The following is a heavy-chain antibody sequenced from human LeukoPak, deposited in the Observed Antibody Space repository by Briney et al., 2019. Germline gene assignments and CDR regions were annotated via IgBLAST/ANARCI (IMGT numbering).Heavy chain of an antibody. V-gene: IGHV4-38-2*02. CDR1: GYSISSGYY. CDR3: AGILRYFDWLLRSP. CDR2: IYYSGST. D-gene: IGHD3-9*01. J-gene: IGHJ5*02. Sequence: SETLSLTCTVSGYSISSGYYWGWIRQPPGKGLEWIGSIYYSGSTYYNPSLKSRVTISVDTSKNQFSLKLSSVTAADTAVYYCAGILRYFDWLLRSPWGQGTLVTVSS.